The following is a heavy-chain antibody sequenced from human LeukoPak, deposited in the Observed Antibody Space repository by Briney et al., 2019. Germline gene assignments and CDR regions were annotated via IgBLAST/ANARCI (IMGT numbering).Heavy chain of an antibody. CDR3: ARVRYEVVVVAAANDY. CDR1: GFTFSSYW. J-gene: IGHJ4*02. V-gene: IGHV3-7*01. CDR2: IKQVGSEK. Sequence: GGSLRLSCAASGFTFSSYWMSWVRQAPRKGLEWVANIKQVGSEKHYVDSVKGRFTISRDNAKNSLYLQMNSLRAEDTAVYYCARVRYEVVVVAAANDYWGQGTLVTVSS. D-gene: IGHD2-15*01.